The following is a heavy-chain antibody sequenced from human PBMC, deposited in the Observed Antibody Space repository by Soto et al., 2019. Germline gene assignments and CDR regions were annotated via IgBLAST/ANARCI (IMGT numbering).Heavy chain of an antibody. Sequence: EVQLLESGGGLVQPGGSLRLSCAASGFTFSSYAMSWVRQAPGKGLEWVSAISGSGGSTYYADSVKGRFTISRDNSKNTLYLQMNSLRAEDTAVYYCAKVGGKFGELLYYYYYMDVWGKGTTVTVSS. CDR2: ISGSGGST. J-gene: IGHJ6*03. D-gene: IGHD3-10*01. CDR3: AKVGGKFGELLYYYYYMDV. CDR1: GFTFSSYA. V-gene: IGHV3-23*01.